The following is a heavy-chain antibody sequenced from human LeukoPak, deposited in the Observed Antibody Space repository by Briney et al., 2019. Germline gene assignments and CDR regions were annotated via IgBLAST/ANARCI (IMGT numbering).Heavy chain of an antibody. CDR3: ARGGGRLGRDAFDI. CDR2: IYYSGST. V-gene: IGHV4-31*03. J-gene: IGHJ3*02. Sequence: PSETLSLTCTVPGGSISSGGYYWSWIRQHPGKGLEWIGYIYYSGSTYYNPSLKSRVTISVDTSKNQFSLKLSSVTAADTAVYYCARGGGRLGRDAFDIWGQGTMVTVSS. CDR1: GGSISSGGYY.